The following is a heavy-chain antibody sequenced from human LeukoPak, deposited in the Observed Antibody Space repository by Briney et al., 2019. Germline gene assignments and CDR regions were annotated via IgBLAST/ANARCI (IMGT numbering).Heavy chain of an antibody. V-gene: IGHV4-59*01. D-gene: IGHD6-19*01. Sequence: PSETLSLTCTVSGGSISSYYWSWIRQPPGKGLGWIGYIYYSGSTNYNPPLKSRVTISVDTSKNQFSLKLSSVTAADTAVYYCAMHSGYSSGWYFSYWGQGTLVTVSS. CDR1: GGSISSYY. CDR2: IYYSGST. J-gene: IGHJ4*02. CDR3: AMHSGYSSGWYFSY.